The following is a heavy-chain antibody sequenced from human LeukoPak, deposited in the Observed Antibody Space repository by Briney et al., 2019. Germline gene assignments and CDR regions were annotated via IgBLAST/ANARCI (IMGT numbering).Heavy chain of an antibody. CDR2: IYYSGST. D-gene: IGHD5-18*01. J-gene: IGHJ3*02. Sequence: SEALSLTCTVSGGSISSYYWSWIRQPPGKGLEWIGYIYYSGSTNYNPSLKSRVTISVDTSKNQFSLKLSSVTAADTAVYYCARHNTALDAFDIWGQGTMVTVSS. CDR1: GGSISSYY. V-gene: IGHV4-59*08. CDR3: ARHNTALDAFDI.